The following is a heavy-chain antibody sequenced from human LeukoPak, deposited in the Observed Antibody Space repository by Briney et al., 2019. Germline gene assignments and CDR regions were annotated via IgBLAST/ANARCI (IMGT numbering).Heavy chain of an antibody. D-gene: IGHD1-14*01. Sequence: EWIGYIYHSGSTYYNPSLKSRVTISVDRSKNQFSLKLSSVTAADTAVYYCARDSESYGMDVWGQGTTVTVSS. CDR3: ARDSESYGMDV. J-gene: IGHJ6*02. CDR2: IYHSGST. V-gene: IGHV4-30-2*01.